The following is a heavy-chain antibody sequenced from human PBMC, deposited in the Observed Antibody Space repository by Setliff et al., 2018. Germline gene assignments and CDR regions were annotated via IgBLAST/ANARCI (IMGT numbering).Heavy chain of an antibody. D-gene: IGHD3-16*01. J-gene: IGHJ4*02. Sequence: GGSLRLSCAASGFTFSTYAMSWVRQAPGKGLEWVSTIYSGDRNAFYTDSVKGRFTIFRDGSKNTLYLQMTSLRAEDTAVCYCAKPQAELRWGFESWGQGTLVTVSS. V-gene: IGHV3-23*03. CDR2: IYSGDRNA. CDR3: AKPQAELRWGFES. CDR1: GFTFSTYA.